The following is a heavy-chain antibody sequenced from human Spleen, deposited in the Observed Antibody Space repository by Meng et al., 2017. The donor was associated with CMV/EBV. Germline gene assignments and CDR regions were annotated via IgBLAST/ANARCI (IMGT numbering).Heavy chain of an antibody. D-gene: IGHD6-19*01. J-gene: IGHJ4*02. CDR1: GGSITSYY. CDR3: ARLHWLVYYFDY. Sequence: GSLRLSCTVSGGSITSYYWSWIRQPPGKGLDWIGYFSYSGNTNYNPSLKSRVTISVHTSKNQFSLKLSSVTATDTAVYYCARLHWLVYYFDYWGQGTLVTVSS. V-gene: IGHV4-59*01. CDR2: FSYSGNT.